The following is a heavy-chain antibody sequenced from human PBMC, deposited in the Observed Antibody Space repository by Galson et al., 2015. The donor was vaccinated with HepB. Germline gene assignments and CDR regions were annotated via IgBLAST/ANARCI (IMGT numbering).Heavy chain of an antibody. CDR3: ARHRGGSGWFFDF. Sequence: QSGAEVKKPGESLRISCKGSGYSFTSYWISWVRQMPGKGLEWMGKIDPSDSYIDYSPSFQGDVTISADKSISTAYLQWGSLKASDTAMYYCARHRGGSGWFFDFWGQGTLVTVSS. CDR2: IDPSDSYI. D-gene: IGHD6-19*01. J-gene: IGHJ4*02. CDR1: GYSFTSYW. V-gene: IGHV5-10-1*01.